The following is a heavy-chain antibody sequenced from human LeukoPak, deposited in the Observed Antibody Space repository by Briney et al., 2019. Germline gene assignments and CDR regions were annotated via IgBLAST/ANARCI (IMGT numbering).Heavy chain of an antibody. CDR1: GYTFTGYF. CDR3: ARFSGSSNLDY. D-gene: IGHD1-26*01. CDR2: ISPNSGGT. Sequence: GASVKVSCRASGYTFTGYFMHWVRQAPGQGLEWMGWISPNSGGTKYAQKFQGRVTMTRHTSIRTIYMELSSVRSDDTAVYYCARFSGSSNLDYWGQGTLVTVSS. V-gene: IGHV1-2*02. J-gene: IGHJ4*02.